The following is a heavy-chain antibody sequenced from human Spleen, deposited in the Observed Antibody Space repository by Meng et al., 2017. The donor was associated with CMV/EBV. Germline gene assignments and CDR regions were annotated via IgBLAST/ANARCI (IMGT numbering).Heavy chain of an antibody. CDR3: AKYSAVGERLYYFDY. J-gene: IGHJ4*02. D-gene: IGHD3-16*01. Sequence: GESLKISCAASGFTFTTHWMSWVRQAPGKGLEWVAIIKEDGSERYYVDSVKGRFTISRDNAKNTLYLQMNSLRAEDTAVYYCAKYSAVGERLYYFDYWGQGTLVTVSS. V-gene: IGHV3-7*03. CDR1: GFTFTTHW. CDR2: IKEDGSER.